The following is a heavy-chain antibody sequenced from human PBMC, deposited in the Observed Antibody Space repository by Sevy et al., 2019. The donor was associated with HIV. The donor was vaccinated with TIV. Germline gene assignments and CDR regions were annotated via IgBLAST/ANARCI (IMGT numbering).Heavy chain of an antibody. J-gene: IGHJ6*02. D-gene: IGHD3-3*01. CDR2: ISYDGSNK. Sequence: GGSLRLSCAASGFTFSSYAMHWVRQAPGKGLEWVAVISYDGSNKYYADSVKGRFTISRDNSKNTLYLQMNRLRAEDTVVYYCARGPDPVRFLEWLLFEPYGMDVWGQGTTVTVSS. CDR3: ARGPDPVRFLEWLLFEPYGMDV. CDR1: GFTFSSYA. V-gene: IGHV3-30-3*01.